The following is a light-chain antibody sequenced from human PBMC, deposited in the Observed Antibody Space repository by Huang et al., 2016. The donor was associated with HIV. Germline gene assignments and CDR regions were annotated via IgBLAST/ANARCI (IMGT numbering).Light chain of an antibody. CDR3: QQRKYWPPIT. CDR1: QSVNRY. V-gene: IGKV3-11*01. J-gene: IGKJ5*01. Sequence: ETVLTQSPATLSLSPGERATLSCRASQSVNRYLAWSQQKPGQTPRLLIYDASNRATCIPARFSGSGSGTDFTLTISSLEPEDFAVYYCQQRKYWPPITFGQGTRLEIK. CDR2: DAS.